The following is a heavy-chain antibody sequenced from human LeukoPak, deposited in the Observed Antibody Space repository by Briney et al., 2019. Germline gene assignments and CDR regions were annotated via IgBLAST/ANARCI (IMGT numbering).Heavy chain of an antibody. J-gene: IGHJ4*02. V-gene: IGHV1-69*01. CDR2: IIPIFGTA. CDR1: GGTFSSYA. CDR3: ARVMGIEQWLAHDY. D-gene: IGHD6-19*01. Sequence: SVKVSCKASGGTFSSYAISWVRQAPGQGLEWMGGIIPIFGTANYAQKFQGRVTITADESTSTAYMELSSLRSEDTAVYYCARVMGIEQWLAHDYWGQGTLVTVSS.